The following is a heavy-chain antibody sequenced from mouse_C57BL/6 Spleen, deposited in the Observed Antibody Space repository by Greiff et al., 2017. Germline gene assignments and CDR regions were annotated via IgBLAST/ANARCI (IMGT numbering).Heavy chain of an antibody. V-gene: IGHV1-9*01. J-gene: IGHJ4*01. D-gene: IGHD1-1*01. CDR1: GYTFTGYW. CDR2: ILPGSGST. CDR3: ARSTTVVADYAMDY. Sequence: VQLQQSGAELMKPGASVKLSCKATGYTFTGYWIEWVKQRPGHGLEWIGEILPGSGSTNYNEKFKGKATFTADTYSNTAYMQLSSLTTEDSVIYYCARSTTVVADYAMDYWGQGTSVTVSS.